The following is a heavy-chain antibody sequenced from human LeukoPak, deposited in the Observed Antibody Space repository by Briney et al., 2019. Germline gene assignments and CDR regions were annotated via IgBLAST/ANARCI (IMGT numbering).Heavy chain of an antibody. D-gene: IGHD1-7*01. CDR1: GFTFSSYS. CDR3: ATQLELRIFDY. J-gene: IGHJ4*02. CDR2: ISSSSSTI. Sequence: GGSLRLSCAASGFTFSSYSMNWVRQAPGKGLEWVSYISSSSSTIYYADSVKGRFTISRDNAKNSLYLQMNSLRAEDAAVYYCATQLELRIFDYWGQGTLVTVSS. V-gene: IGHV3-48*01.